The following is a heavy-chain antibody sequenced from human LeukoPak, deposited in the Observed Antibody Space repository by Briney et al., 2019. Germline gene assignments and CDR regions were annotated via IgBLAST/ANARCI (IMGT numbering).Heavy chain of an antibody. V-gene: IGHV3-23*01. Sequence: GGSLRLSCAASGFTFSSYAMSWVRQAPGKGLEWVSAISGSGGSTYYADSVKGRFTISRDNSKNTLYLQMNSLRAEDTAVYYCAKGPKRGFGELFSWFDPWGQGTLVTVSS. D-gene: IGHD3-10*01. CDR1: GFTFSSYA. J-gene: IGHJ5*02. CDR2: ISGSGGST. CDR3: AKGPKRGFGELFSWFDP.